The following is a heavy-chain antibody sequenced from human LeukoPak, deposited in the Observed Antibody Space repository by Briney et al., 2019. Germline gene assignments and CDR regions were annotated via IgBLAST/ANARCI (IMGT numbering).Heavy chain of an antibody. CDR2: ISYDGSNK. CDR1: GFTFSSYA. V-gene: IGHV3-30-3*01. CDR3: ASYSSSYYMDV. Sequence: GRSLRLSCAASGFTFSSYAMHWVRQAPGKGLEWVAVISYDGSNKYYADSVKGRFTISRDNSKNTLYLQMNSLRAEDTAVYYCASYSSSYYMDVWGKGTTVTVSS. D-gene: IGHD6-6*01. J-gene: IGHJ6*03.